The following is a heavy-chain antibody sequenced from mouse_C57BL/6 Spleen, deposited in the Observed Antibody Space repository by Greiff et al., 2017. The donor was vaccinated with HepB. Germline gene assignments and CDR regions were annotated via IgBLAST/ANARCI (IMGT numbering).Heavy chain of an antibody. D-gene: IGHD2-4*01. J-gene: IGHJ1*03. CDR1: GYSFTGYY. V-gene: IGHV1-43*01. CDR3: ANYDYEGYFDV. Sequence: VQLKESGPELVKPGASVKISCKASGYSFTGYYMHWVKQSSEKSLEWIGEINPSTGGTSYNQKFKGKATLTVDKSSSTAYMQLKSLTSEDSAVYYCANYDYEGYFDVWSTGTTVTVSS. CDR2: INPSTGGT.